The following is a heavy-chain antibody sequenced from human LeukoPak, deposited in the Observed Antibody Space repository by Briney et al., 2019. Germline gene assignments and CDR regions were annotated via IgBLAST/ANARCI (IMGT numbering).Heavy chain of an antibody. J-gene: IGHJ4*02. CDR2: ISYDGSNK. D-gene: IGHD6-13*01. CDR3: AKDLEAIAAAWDY. Sequence: GRSLRLSCAASGFXFSNYGIHWVRQAPGKGLELVAVISYDGSNKYYADSVKGRFTISRDSSKNTLYLQMNSLRAEDTAVYYCAKDLEAIAAAWDYWGQGTLVTVSS. CDR1: GFXFSNYG. V-gene: IGHV3-30*18.